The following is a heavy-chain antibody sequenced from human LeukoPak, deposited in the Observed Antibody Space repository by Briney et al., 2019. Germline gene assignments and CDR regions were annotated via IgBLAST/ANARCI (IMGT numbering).Heavy chain of an antibody. D-gene: IGHD3-22*01. CDR2: ISSSSSYI. Sequence: GGSLRLSCAASGFTFSSYGMNWVRQAPGKGLEWVSSISSSSSYIYYADSVKGRFTISRDNAKNSLYLQMNSLRAEDTAVYYCARDRPYYYDSSGYMDAFDIWGQGTMVTVSS. V-gene: IGHV3-21*01. CDR3: ARDRPYYYDSSGYMDAFDI. CDR1: GFTFSSYG. J-gene: IGHJ3*02.